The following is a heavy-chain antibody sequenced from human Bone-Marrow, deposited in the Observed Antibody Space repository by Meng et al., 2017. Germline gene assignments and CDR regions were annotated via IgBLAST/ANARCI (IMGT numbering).Heavy chain of an antibody. CDR3: VPRTTYFDS. J-gene: IGHJ4*02. V-gene: IGHV3-23*04. Sequence: EVQLVESGGGLVQPGGSLRLSCAASGFTFSTVGMNWVRQAPGKGLEWVSTISSTGGATYYTDSVKGRLIISRDNSKNTLYLQMNSLRAEDTAVYYCVPRTTYFDSWGLGTLVTVSS. D-gene: IGHD4-11*01. CDR1: GFTFSTVG. CDR2: ISSTGGAT.